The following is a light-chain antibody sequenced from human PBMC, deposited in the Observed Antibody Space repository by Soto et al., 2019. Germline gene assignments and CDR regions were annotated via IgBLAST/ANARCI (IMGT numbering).Light chain of an antibody. CDR3: QQSSNIPYT. J-gene: IGKJ2*01. V-gene: IGKV1-39*01. CDR1: QTISR. CDR2: AAS. Sequence: DIQMTQSPSSLSASVGDRVTITCRASQTISRYQQSPGKAPKLLIYAASSLQSGVPSRFSGSGSGTDFTLTISSLQPEDFATYYCQQSSNIPYTFGQGTKLEIK.